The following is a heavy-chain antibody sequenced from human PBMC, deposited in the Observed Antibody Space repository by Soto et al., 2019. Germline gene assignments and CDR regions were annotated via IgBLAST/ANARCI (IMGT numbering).Heavy chain of an antibody. Sequence: SETLSLTCTVSGGSISSGDYYWSWIRQPPGKGLEWIGYIYYSGSTYYNPSLKSRVTISVDTSKNQFSLKLSSVTAADTAVYYCARELRGVIYRWFDPWGQGTLVTVSS. CDR2: IYYSGST. D-gene: IGHD3-10*01. CDR1: GGSISSGDYY. J-gene: IGHJ5*02. CDR3: ARELRGVIYRWFDP. V-gene: IGHV4-30-4*01.